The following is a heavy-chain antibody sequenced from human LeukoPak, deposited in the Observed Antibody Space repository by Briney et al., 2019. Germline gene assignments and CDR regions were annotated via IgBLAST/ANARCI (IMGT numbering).Heavy chain of an antibody. J-gene: IGHJ4*02. V-gene: IGHV3-33*01. CDR2: IWYDGSNK. CDR3: ARDGTGSNSGWYIH. D-gene: IGHD6-19*01. Sequence: SCKASGYTFTGYYMHWVRQAPGKGLEWVAVIWYDGSNKYYADSVKGRFTISRDNSKNTLYLQMNSLRAEDTAVYYCARDGTGSNSGWYIHWGQGTLVTVSS. CDR1: GYTFTGYY.